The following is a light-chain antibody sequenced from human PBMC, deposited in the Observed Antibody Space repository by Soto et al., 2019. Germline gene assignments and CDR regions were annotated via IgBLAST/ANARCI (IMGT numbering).Light chain of an antibody. Sequence: EVVLTHSPFTLSLSTGERATLSCRASQSVRNYLAWYQVKPGQAPRLLIYDASSRASGVPARFSGSGSGTDFTLTISSLEPEDFALYYCQQRNSWPPITFGQGTLLEVK. CDR2: DAS. CDR3: QQRNSWPPIT. V-gene: IGKV3-11*01. CDR1: QSVRNY. J-gene: IGKJ5*01.